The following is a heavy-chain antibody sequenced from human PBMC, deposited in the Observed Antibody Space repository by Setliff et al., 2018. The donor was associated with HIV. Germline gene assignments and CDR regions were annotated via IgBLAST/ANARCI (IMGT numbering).Heavy chain of an antibody. CDR1: GFTFSNYW. V-gene: IGHV3-7*01. CDR3: SCSGYDSYFDY. Sequence: PGGSLRLSCVASGFTFSNYWMSWVRQAPGKGLEWVANIKQEGREKYYVDSVKGRFTISRDNATNSLYLQMNSLRAEDTAVYYCSCSGYDSYFDYWGQGTPVTVSS. D-gene: IGHD5-12*01. CDR2: IKQEGREK. J-gene: IGHJ4*02.